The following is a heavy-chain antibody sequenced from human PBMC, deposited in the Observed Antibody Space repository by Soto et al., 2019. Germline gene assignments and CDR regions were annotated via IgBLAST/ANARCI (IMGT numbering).Heavy chain of an antibody. CDR3: ARRKPDSISWSFDS. CDR2: INSDGNSA. Sequence: EVQLVESGGGLVQPGGSLRLSCAASGFTFSSYWMHWVRQAPGKGLVWVSRINSDGNSASYADSVKGRFTISRDNAENTLYLQMHKLSAEDTAVYYCARRKPDSISWSFDSWGQGTLVTVSS. D-gene: IGHD6-13*01. V-gene: IGHV3-74*01. J-gene: IGHJ4*02. CDR1: GFTFSSYW.